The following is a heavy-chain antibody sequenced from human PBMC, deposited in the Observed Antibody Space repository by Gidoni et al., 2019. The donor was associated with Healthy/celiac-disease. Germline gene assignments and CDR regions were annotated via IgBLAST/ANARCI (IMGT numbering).Heavy chain of an antibody. CDR3: ARALGAYGGKGRFDY. J-gene: IGHJ4*02. Sequence: QVQLVQSGAEVKKPGASVKVSCKASGYTFTRYDINWVRQATGQGLEWMGWLNPSSGNTGDAQKFQGKVTRTRNTSISTAYMELSSLRSEDTAVYYCARALGAYGGKGRFDYWGQGTLVTVSS. V-gene: IGHV1-8*01. CDR2: LNPSSGNT. D-gene: IGHD4-17*01. CDR1: GYTFTRYD.